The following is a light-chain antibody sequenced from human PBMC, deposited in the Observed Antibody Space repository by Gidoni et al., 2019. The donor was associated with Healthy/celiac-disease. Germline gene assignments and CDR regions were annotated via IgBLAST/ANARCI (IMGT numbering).Light chain of an antibody. CDR1: QRVSSSY. Sequence: EIVLTQSPGTLSLSPGERATLSCRASQRVSSSYLAWYHQKPGQAPRLLIYGASSRATGIPDMFSGSGSGTDYTLTISRLEPEDFAVYYCQQYGSSPLTFGGGTKVEIK. CDR3: QQYGSSPLT. CDR2: GAS. J-gene: IGKJ4*01. V-gene: IGKV3-20*01.